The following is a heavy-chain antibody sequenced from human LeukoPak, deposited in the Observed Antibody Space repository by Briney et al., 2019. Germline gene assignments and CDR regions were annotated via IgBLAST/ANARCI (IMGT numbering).Heavy chain of an antibody. D-gene: IGHD3-3*01. CDR3: ARGTEGVFGVVTFYYFDY. CDR2: ISSSSSTI. Sequence: GGSLRLSCAASGFTFSSYSMNWVRQAPGKGLEWVSYISSSSSTIYYADSVKGRFTISRDNAKNSLYLQVNSLRAEDTAVYYCARGTEGVFGVVTFYYFDYWGQGTLVTVSS. J-gene: IGHJ4*02. CDR1: GFTFSSYS. V-gene: IGHV3-48*01.